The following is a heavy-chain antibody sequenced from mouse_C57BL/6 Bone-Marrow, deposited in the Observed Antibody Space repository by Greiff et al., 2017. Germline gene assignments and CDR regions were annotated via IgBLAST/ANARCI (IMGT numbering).Heavy chain of an antibody. Sequence: QVQLKQSGAELVKPGASVKLSCKASGYTFTEYSIHWVKQRSGQGLEWIGWFYPGSGSIKYNEKFKDKATLTVDKSSSTAYMELSRLTSEDSVVYFCARHEGEGRDFGYWGQGTTLTVSS. J-gene: IGHJ2*01. CDR1: GYTFTEYS. V-gene: IGHV1-62-2*01. CDR2: FYPGSGSI. CDR3: ARHEGEGRDFGY.